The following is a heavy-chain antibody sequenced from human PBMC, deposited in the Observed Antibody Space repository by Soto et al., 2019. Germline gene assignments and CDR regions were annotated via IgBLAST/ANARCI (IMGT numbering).Heavy chain of an antibody. Sequence: GGSLRLSCAASGFTFSSYAMSWVRQAPGKGLEWVSAISGSGGSTYYADSVKGRFTISRDNSKNTLYLQMNSLRAEDTAVYYCARVGISSSDAFDIWGQGTMVTVSS. CDR2: ISGSGGST. V-gene: IGHV3-23*01. CDR3: ARVGISSSDAFDI. CDR1: GFTFSSYA. J-gene: IGHJ3*02. D-gene: IGHD6-6*01.